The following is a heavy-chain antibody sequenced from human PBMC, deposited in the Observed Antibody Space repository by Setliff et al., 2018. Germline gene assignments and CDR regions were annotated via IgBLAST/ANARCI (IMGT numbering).Heavy chain of an antibody. D-gene: IGHD6-6*01. J-gene: IGHJ4*02. CDR3: ARARSFNRIDIDY. CDR1: GYTFTSYE. Sequence: GASVKVSCKASGYTFTSYEINWVRQATGQGLEWMGWMNPNSGNTGYAQKFQGRVTITADESTSTAYMELSSLSAEDTAVYYCARARSFNRIDIDYWGQGTLVTVSS. V-gene: IGHV1-8*03. CDR2: MNPNSGNT.